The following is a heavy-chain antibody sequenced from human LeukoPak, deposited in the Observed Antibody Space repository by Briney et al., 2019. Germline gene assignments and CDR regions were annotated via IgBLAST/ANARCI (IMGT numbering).Heavy chain of an antibody. CDR3: GDATSDY. D-gene: IGHD1-26*01. CDR2: ISSTSDYT. CDR1: GYTFSSYN. Sequence: GGSLRLSCAASGYTFSSYNMNWVRQAPGKGLEWVSSISSTSDYTYYADSVKGRFTISRDNAKNSLFLQMNSLRAEDTAVYYCGDATSDYWGQGTLVTVSS. V-gene: IGHV3-21*01. J-gene: IGHJ4*02.